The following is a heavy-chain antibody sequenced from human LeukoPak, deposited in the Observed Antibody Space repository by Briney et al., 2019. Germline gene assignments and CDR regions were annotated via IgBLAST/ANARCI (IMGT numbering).Heavy chain of an antibody. J-gene: IGHJ1*01. CDR1: GFTLSSYA. D-gene: IGHD2-2*01. CDR2: ISGSGGST. Sequence: GGSLRLSCAASGFTLSSYAMSWVRQAPGKGLEWVSAISGSGGSTYYADSVKGRFTISRDNSKNTLYLQMNSLRAEDTAVYYCAKWGLYCSSTSCYAPFQHWGQGTLVTVSS. V-gene: IGHV3-23*01. CDR3: AKWGLYCSSTSCYAPFQH.